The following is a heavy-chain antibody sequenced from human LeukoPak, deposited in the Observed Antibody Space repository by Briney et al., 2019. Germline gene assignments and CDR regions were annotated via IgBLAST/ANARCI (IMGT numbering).Heavy chain of an antibody. CDR3: ATSKFY. CDR1: GNSW. V-gene: IGHV3-74*01. CDR2: VNSDGSWT. Sequence: PGGSLRLSCAASGNSWMHWVRQAPGKGLVWVSHVNSDGSWTSYADSVKGRFTISKDNAKNTVYLQMNSLRAEDTAVYYCATSKFYWGQGTLVTVSS. D-gene: IGHD4-11*01. J-gene: IGHJ4*02.